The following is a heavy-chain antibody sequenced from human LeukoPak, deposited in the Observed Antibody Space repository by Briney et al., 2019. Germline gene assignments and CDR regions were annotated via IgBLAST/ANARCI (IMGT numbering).Heavy chain of an antibody. CDR1: GFTFSSYE. CDR3: ARSARLMKGVVEVTALDD. CDR2: LSSSGSAF. V-gene: IGHV3-48*03. Sequence: GGSLTLSCEDSGFTFSSYEMNWVRQAPGKGLEWIAYLSSSGSAFSYADSVKGRFTIARDNAKNSDYLEMNSLRADDTAVYYCARSARLMKGVVEVTALDDWGQGTLVTVSS. D-gene: IGHD3-3*01. J-gene: IGHJ4*02.